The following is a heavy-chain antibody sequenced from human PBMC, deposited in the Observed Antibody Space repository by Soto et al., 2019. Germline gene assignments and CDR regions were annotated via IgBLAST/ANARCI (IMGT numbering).Heavy chain of an antibody. CDR1: GASFSSGGYY. D-gene: IGHD3-3*01. V-gene: IGHV4-31*03. J-gene: IGHJ5*01. CDR3: VTAFWAELESCPEGLCNRNWFGS. Sequence: QAHLQESGPGLVKPSQTLSLTCTVSGASFSSGGYYSSWIRQHPGKGLEWIGYIYYSGSTHYNPSLKSRGTLSLEISQNRLFLTLRSVTATDWAVYYCVTAFWAELESCPEGLCNRNWFGSWGQRNLVTLSS. CDR2: IYYSGST.